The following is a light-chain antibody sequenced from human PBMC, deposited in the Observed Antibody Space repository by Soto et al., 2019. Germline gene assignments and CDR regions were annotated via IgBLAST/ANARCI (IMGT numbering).Light chain of an antibody. J-gene: IGKJ4*01. CDR3: QQLNSYPLT. V-gene: IGKV3-11*01. Sequence: EVVLTQSPATLSLSPGERATLSCGASQSVSSYLAWYQQKPGQAPRLLIYDASNRATGIPVRFSGSGSGTEFTLTISSLQPEDFATYYCQQLNSYPLTFGGGTKVEIK. CDR1: QSVSSY. CDR2: DAS.